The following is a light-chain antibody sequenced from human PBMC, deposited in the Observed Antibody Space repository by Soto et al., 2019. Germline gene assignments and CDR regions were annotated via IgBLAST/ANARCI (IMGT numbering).Light chain of an antibody. V-gene: IGLV2-8*01. CDR2: DVN. CDR3: SSYAGGNNWV. CDR1: SSDVGIYNY. J-gene: IGLJ3*02. Sequence: QSALTQPPSASGSPGQSVTISCTGTSSDVGIYNYVSWYQQNPGKAPKLMLYDVNKRPSGVPDRFSGSKSGNTASLTVSGLQAEDEADYYCSSYAGGNNWVFGGGTKLTVL.